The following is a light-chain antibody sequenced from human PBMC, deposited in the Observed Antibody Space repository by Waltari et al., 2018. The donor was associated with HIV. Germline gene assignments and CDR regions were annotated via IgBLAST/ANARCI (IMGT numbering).Light chain of an antibody. CDR1: SYNIGRNS. CDR3: ATWDDTLNGVI. J-gene: IGLJ2*01. Sequence: QSVLTQHPSASGTPGQRVTISCSGGSYNIGRNSVHWYQQLPGTAPRLLLYSTNQRPSRVPDRFSGSKSCTSASRAISGLQSEDEADYYCATWDDTLNGVIFGGGTKLTVL. CDR2: STN. V-gene: IGLV1-44*01.